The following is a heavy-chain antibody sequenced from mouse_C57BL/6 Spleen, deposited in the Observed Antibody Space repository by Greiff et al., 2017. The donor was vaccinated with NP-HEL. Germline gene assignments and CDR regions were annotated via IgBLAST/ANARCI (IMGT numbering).Heavy chain of an antibody. CDR1: GYAFSSSW. D-gene: IGHD1-1*01. CDR3: ARFHYYGSSPYAMDY. CDR2: IYPGDGDH. V-gene: IGHV1-82*01. Sequence: VQLQESGPELVKPGASVKISCKASGYAFSSSWMNWVKQRPGKGLEWLGRIYPGDGDHNYNGKFKGKATLTADKSSSTAYMQLSSLTSEDSAVYFCARFHYYGSSPYAMDYWGQGTSVTVSS. J-gene: IGHJ4*01.